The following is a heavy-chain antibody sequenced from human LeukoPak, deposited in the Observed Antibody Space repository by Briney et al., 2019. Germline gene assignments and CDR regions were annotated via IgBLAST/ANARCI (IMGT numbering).Heavy chain of an antibody. J-gene: IGHJ4*02. D-gene: IGHD6-13*01. V-gene: IGHV3-23*01. CDR3: AKCRGSSWSDYFDY. CDR2: ISDSGGST. CDR1: GFSLSRYA. Sequence: PGGSLRLSCAVSGFSLSRYAMSWVRKAPGKGLEWVPAISDSGGSTYYADSVKGRFTISRDNSRNTLYLQMNTLRAEDTAVYYCAKCRGSSWSDYFDYWGQGTLVTVSS.